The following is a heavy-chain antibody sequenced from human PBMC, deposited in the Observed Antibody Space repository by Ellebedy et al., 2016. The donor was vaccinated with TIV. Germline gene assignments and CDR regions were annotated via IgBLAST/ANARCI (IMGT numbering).Heavy chain of an antibody. CDR2: ISGSGGNT. V-gene: IGHV3-23*01. CDR1: GFIFDDFG. CDR3: SKSQEGATYFDY. Sequence: PGGSLRLSCGASGFIFDDFGMDWVRQAPGKGLEWVSIISGSGGNTYHADSVKGRLTIARDDSKNTLDLQMNSLKAEDTAVYYCSKSQEGATYFDYWGQGTLVTVSS. J-gene: IGHJ4*02. D-gene: IGHD1-26*01.